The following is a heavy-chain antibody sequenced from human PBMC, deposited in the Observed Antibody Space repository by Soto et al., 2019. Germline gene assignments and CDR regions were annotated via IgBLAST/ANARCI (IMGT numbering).Heavy chain of an antibody. V-gene: IGHV1-69*13. CDR1: GGTFSSYA. Sequence: GASVKVSCKASGGTFSSYAISWVRQAPGQGLEWMGGIIPIFGTANYAQKFQGRVTITADESTSTAYMELSSLRSEDTAVYYCARDAYYYDSSGYFIEKHFDYWGQGTLVTVSP. D-gene: IGHD3-22*01. J-gene: IGHJ4*02. CDR2: IIPIFGTA. CDR3: ARDAYYYDSSGYFIEKHFDY.